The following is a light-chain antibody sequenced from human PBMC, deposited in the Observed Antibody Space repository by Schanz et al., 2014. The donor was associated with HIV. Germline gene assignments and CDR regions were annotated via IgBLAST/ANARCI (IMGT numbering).Light chain of an antibody. CDR1: NSDIGGHDY. Sequence: QSALTQPATVSGSPGQSITVSCTGTNSDIGGHDYVSWYQQHPGKAPKLMIYDVSNRPSGVPNRFSGSKSGNTASLTVSGLRAEDDGDYYCISYTTTSTYVFGAGTKLTVL. CDR2: DVS. CDR3: ISYTTTSTYV. J-gene: IGLJ1*01. V-gene: IGLV2-14*03.